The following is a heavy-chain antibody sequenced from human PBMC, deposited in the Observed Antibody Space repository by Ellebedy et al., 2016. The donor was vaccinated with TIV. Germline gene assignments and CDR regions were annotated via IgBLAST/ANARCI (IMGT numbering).Heavy chain of an antibody. CDR1: GFTFSSYW. Sequence: PGGSLRLSCAASGFTFSSYWMHWVRQVPGKGLVWVSFIKTDGSRTSYADSVGGRFTISRDNSKKTLYLQMNRLSAEDTAVYYCTKGRGGGSDSSAPRYYFDYWGLGTLVTVSS. V-gene: IGHV3-74*01. CDR3: TKGRGGGSDSSAPRYYFDY. J-gene: IGHJ4*02. D-gene: IGHD3-22*01. CDR2: IKTDGSRT.